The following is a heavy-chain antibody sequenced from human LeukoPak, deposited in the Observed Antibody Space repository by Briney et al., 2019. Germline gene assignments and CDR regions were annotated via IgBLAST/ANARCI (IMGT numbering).Heavy chain of an antibody. V-gene: IGHV4-34*01. Sequence: SETLSLTCAVYGGSFSGYYWSWIRQPPGKGLEWIGEINHSGSTNYNPSLKSRVTISVDTSKNQFSLKLSSVTAADTAVYYCARRRPQLYYYDSSGYFGRWGQGTLVTVSS. CDR1: GGSFSGYY. J-gene: IGHJ4*02. CDR3: ARRRPQLYYYDSSGYFGR. CDR2: INHSGST. D-gene: IGHD3-22*01.